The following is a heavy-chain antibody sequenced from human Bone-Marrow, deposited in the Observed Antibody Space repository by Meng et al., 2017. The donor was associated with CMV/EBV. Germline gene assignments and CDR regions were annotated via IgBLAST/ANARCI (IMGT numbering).Heavy chain of an antibody. J-gene: IGHJ6*01. CDR2: IYYSGST. D-gene: IGHD4-11*01. CDR3: ARGGNVYGTRSVTTYYYYGMDV. Sequence: SATLSLTCTVSGGSISSYYWSWIRQPPGKGLEWIGYIYYSGSTNYNPSLKSRVTISVDTSKNQFSLMLSSVTAADTAVYYCARGGNVYGTRSVTTYYYYGMDVWGPGTTVPVSS. V-gene: IGHV4-59*01. CDR1: GGSISSYY.